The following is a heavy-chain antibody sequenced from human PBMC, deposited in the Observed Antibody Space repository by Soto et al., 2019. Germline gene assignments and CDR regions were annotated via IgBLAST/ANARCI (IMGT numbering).Heavy chain of an antibody. Sequence: VKVSCKASGGTFSSYAISWVRQAPGQGLEWMGGIIPIFGTANYAQKFQGRVTITADESTSTAYMELSSLRSEDTAVYYCARGATVTTNLIDYYGMDVWGQGTTVTVSS. J-gene: IGHJ6*02. D-gene: IGHD4-4*01. CDR3: ARGATVTTNLIDYYGMDV. CDR1: GGTFSSYA. V-gene: IGHV1-69*13. CDR2: IIPIFGTA.